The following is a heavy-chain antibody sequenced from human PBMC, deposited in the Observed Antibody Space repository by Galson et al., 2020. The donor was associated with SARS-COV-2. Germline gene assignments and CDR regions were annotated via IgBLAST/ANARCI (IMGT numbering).Heavy chain of an antibody. CDR1: GFTFGDYA. V-gene: IGHV3-49*03. J-gene: IGHJ4*02. CDR2: IRSRGDGGAT. Sequence: GGSLRLSCTASGFTFGDYAMSWFRQAPGTGLEWVGFIRSRGDGGATEYAASVIGRFTISRDDSKSIAYLQMNSLKTEDTAVYYCTRGFTAPHYWGQGTLVTVSS. CDR3: TRGFTAPHY.